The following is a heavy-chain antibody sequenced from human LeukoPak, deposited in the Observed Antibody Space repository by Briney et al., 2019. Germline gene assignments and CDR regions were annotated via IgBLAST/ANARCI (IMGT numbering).Heavy chain of an antibody. CDR3: AKDPLVYAMVVGAFDI. Sequence: SGGSLRLSCAASGFTFSSYAMSWVRQAPGKGLEWVSAISGSGGSTYYADSVKGRFTISRDNSKNTLYLQMNSLRAGDTAVYYCAKDPLVYAMVVGAFDIWGQGTMVTVSS. CDR2: ISGSGGST. J-gene: IGHJ3*02. D-gene: IGHD2-8*01. CDR1: GFTFSSYA. V-gene: IGHV3-23*01.